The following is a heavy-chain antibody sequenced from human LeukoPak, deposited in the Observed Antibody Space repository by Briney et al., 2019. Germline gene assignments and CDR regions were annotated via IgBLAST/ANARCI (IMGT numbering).Heavy chain of an antibody. CDR1: GFTFSSYA. V-gene: IGHV3-30-3*01. CDR3: AREGSGWPGDAFDI. Sequence: GGSLRLYCAASGFTFSSYAMHWVRQAPGKGLEWVAVISYDGSNKYYADSVKGRFTISRDNSKNTLYLQMNSLRAEDTAVYYCAREGSGWPGDAFDIWGQGTMVTVSS. J-gene: IGHJ3*02. CDR2: ISYDGSNK. D-gene: IGHD6-19*01.